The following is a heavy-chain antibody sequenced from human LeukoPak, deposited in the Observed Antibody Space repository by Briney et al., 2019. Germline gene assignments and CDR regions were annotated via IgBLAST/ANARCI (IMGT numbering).Heavy chain of an antibody. J-gene: IGHJ4*02. D-gene: IGHD6-19*01. CDR3: AKVAVAGYFDY. V-gene: IGHV3-23*01. CDR1: GFTFSSYE. CDR2: ISSSGTTI. Sequence: PGGSLRLSCAASGFTFSSYEMNWVRQAPGKGLEWVADISSSGTTIHYADSVKGRFTISRDNFKNTLYLQLNSLRAEDTAVYYCAKVAVAGYFDYWGQGTLVTVSS.